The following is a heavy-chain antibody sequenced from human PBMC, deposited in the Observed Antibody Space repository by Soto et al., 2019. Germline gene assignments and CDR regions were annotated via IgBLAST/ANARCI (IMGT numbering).Heavy chain of an antibody. V-gene: IGHV3-30-3*01. Sequence: QVQLVESGGGVVQPGRSLRLSCAASGFTFSSYAMHWVRQAPGKGLEWVAVISYDGSNKYYADSVKGRFTISRDNSKNTLYLQMNSLRAEDTAVYYCARDWRDGYNPGAFDIWGQGTMVTVSS. D-gene: IGHD2-21*01. J-gene: IGHJ3*02. CDR3: ARDWRDGYNPGAFDI. CDR1: GFTFSSYA. CDR2: ISYDGSNK.